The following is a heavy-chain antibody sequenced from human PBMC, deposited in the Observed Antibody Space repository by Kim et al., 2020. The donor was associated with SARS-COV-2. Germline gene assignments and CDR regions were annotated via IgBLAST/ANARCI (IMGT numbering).Heavy chain of an antibody. V-gene: IGHV4-38-2*02. J-gene: IGHJ3*01. CDR1: GSSIGIGYY. CDR3: ARMEISGGFNFDV. D-gene: IGHD6-25*01. Sequence: SETLSLTCTVSGSSIGIGYYWAWIRQPPGRGLEWIGSISHTGNTYSNPSLRGRISISVDTSKRQFSLNVTSVTAADTAVYSCARMEISGGFNFDVCGLGT. CDR2: ISHTGNT.